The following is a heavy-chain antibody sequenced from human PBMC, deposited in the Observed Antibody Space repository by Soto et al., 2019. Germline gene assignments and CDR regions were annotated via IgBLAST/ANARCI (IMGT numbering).Heavy chain of an antibody. Sequence: EVQLLESGGALVQPGGSLRLSCAASGFTFNTYAMSWVRQAPGKGLEWVSAIRGSGDTTYYADSVKGRFTISRDNSKNTLYLQMNSLRAEDTAVFYCAKDGGGGFIAGIDYWGQGTLVTVSS. J-gene: IGHJ4*02. CDR1: GFTFNTYA. D-gene: IGHD3-16*01. CDR2: IRGSGDTT. V-gene: IGHV3-23*01. CDR3: AKDGGGGFIAGIDY.